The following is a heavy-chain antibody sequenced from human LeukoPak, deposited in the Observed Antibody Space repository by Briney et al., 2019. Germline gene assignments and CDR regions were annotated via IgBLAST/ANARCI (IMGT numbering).Heavy chain of an antibody. CDR3: ARAKIASTVIYYYMDV. D-gene: IGHD2-21*02. J-gene: IGHJ6*03. CDR1: GFTFSSYA. CDR2: ISGSGGST. Sequence: GGSLRLSCAASGFTFSSYAMSWVRQAPGKGLEWVSVISGSGGSTSYADSVKGRFTISRDNSKNTLFLQMNSLRAEDTAVYYCARAKIASTVIYYYMDVWGKGTTVTVSS. V-gene: IGHV3-23*01.